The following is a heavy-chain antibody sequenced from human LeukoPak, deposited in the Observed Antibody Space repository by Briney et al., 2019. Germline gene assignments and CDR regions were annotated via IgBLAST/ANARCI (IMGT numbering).Heavy chain of an antibody. Sequence: SETLSLTCAVYGGSFSGYYWSWIRQPPGKGLEWIGYIYYSGSTNYNPSLKSRVTISVDTSKNQFSLKLSSVTAADTAVYYCARSERGDYYHYWGQGTLVTVSS. CDR2: IYYSGST. CDR1: GGSFSGYY. CDR3: ARSERGDYYHY. V-gene: IGHV4-59*01. J-gene: IGHJ4*02. D-gene: IGHD4-17*01.